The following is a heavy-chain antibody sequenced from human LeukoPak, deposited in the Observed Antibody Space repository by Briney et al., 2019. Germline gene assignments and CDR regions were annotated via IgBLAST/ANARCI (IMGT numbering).Heavy chain of an antibody. D-gene: IGHD5-12*01. CDR2: ISSSSSYI. CDR1: GFTFSSYS. CDR3: ARAEATMLNYYYYYMDV. J-gene: IGHJ6*03. Sequence: GGSLRLSCAASGFTFSSYSMNWVRQAPGKGLEWVSSISSSSSYIYYADSVKGRFTISRDNAKNSLYLQMNSLRAEDTAVYYCARAEATMLNYYYYYMDVWGKGTTVTVSS. V-gene: IGHV3-21*01.